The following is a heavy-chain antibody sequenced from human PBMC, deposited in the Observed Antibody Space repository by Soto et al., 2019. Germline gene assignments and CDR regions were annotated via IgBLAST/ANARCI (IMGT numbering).Heavy chain of an antibody. CDR3: ARGGLYNSNYRNYYYGMDV. Sequence: SETLSLTCAGYGGSFSGYYWSWIRQPPGKGLEWIGEINHSGSTNYNPSLTSRVTISVDTAKNQFSLKLSSGTAADTAVYYCARGGLYNSNYRNYYYGMDVWGQGTTVT. CDR1: GGSFSGYY. CDR2: INHSGST. V-gene: IGHV4-34*01. J-gene: IGHJ6*02. D-gene: IGHD1-7*01.